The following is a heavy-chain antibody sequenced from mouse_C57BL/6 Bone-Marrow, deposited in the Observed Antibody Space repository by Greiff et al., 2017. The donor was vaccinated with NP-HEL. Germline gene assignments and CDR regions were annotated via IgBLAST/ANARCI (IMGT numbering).Heavy chain of an antibody. J-gene: IGHJ3*01. CDR1: GFNIKDDY. V-gene: IGHV14-4*01. Sequence: EVQLQQSGAELVRPGASVKLSCTASGFNIKDDYMHWVKQRPEQGLEWIGWIDPENGDTEYASKFQGKATITADTSSNTAYLQLSSLTSEDTAVYYCTTQIYYYGSSYAYWGQGTLVTVSA. CDR2: IDPENGDT. D-gene: IGHD1-1*01. CDR3: TTQIYYYGSSYAY.